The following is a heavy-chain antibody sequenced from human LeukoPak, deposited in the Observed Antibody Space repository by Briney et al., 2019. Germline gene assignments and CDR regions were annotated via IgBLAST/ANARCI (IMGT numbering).Heavy chain of an antibody. V-gene: IGHV3-23*01. CDR1: GFTFSKYD. CDR2: ISDSGDQT. D-gene: IGHD4-17*01. J-gene: IGHJ4*02. Sequence: GGSLRLSCVASGFTFSKYDMSWVRQAPGKGLEWVSGISDSGDQTYYADSARARFTISRDNSKNTLYLQVNSLRAEDTALYYCAKEITLTTAYFDYWGQGTLVTVSS. CDR3: AKEITLTTAYFDY.